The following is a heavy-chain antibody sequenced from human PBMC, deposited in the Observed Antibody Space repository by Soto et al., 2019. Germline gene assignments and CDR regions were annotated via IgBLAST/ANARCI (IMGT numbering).Heavy chain of an antibody. J-gene: IGHJ6*02. V-gene: IGHV3-23*01. CDR3: SKDLRFGSDWYFYFYGLDV. CDR2: ISSSGDST. D-gene: IGHD6-19*01. CDR1: GLSFYSNV. Sequence: EVQLLQSGGGLVQPGGSVRLSCAASGLSFYSNVMSWVRQAPGKGLEWVSAISSSGDSTYYADSVKGRFTISRDNSKNILYLDMISLRADDTALYYCSKDLRFGSDWYFYFYGLDVWGQGTTVTVSS.